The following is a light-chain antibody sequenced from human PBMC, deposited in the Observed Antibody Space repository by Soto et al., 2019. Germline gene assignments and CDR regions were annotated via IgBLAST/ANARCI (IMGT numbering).Light chain of an antibody. CDR2: GAS. CDR3: QQSYSVPLT. CDR1: QSVGNY. V-gene: IGKV1-39*01. J-gene: IGKJ3*01. Sequence: DLQMTQSPSSLSASVGDRVTIACRASQSVGNYLNWYQQIPGKVPKVLIYGASNLQGGVPSRFSGSGSGTDFTLTIDHLQPEDFATYYCQQSYSVPLTFGPGTK.